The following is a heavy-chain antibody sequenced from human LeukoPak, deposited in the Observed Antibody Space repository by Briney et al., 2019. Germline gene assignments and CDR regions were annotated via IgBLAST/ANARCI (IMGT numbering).Heavy chain of an antibody. J-gene: IGHJ6*03. CDR1: GFTVSSNY. CDR3: AREKGSSIYYYMDV. D-gene: IGHD6-6*01. V-gene: IGHV3-53*01. Sequence: GGSLRLSCAASGFTVSSNYMSWVRQAPGKWLEWVSVIYSGGSTYYADSVKGRFTISRDNSKNTLYLQMNSLRAEDTALYYCAREKGSSIYYYMDVWGKGTTVTVSS. CDR2: IYSGGST.